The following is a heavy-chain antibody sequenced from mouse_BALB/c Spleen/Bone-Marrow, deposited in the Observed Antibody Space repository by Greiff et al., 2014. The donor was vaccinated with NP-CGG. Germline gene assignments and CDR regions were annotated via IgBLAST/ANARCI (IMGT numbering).Heavy chain of an antibody. J-gene: IGHJ4*01. V-gene: IGHV1-14*01. CDR3: TRGVYYDYDEGAMDY. D-gene: IGHD2-4*01. CDR2: INPYNDGT. CDR1: GYTFTSYV. Sequence: LQESGPELVKPGASVKMSCKASGYTFTSYVMHWVKQKPGQGLEWIGYINPYNDGTKYNEKFKGKATLTSDKSSSTAHMELSSLTSEDSAVYYCTRGVYYDYDEGAMDYWGQGSSVTDSS.